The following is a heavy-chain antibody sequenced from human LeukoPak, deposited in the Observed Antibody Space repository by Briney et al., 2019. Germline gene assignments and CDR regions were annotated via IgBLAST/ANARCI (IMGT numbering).Heavy chain of an antibody. V-gene: IGHV1-69*05. D-gene: IGHD1-7*01. CDR3: ARRVFGTTKPYWYFDL. J-gene: IGHJ2*01. CDR2: IIPIFGTA. CDR1: GGTFSSYA. Sequence: ASVKVSCKASGGTFSSYAISWVRQAPGQGLEWMGGIIPIFGTANYAQKFQGRVTITTDESTSTAYMELSSLRSEDTAVYHCARRVFGTTKPYWYFDLWGRGTLVTVSS.